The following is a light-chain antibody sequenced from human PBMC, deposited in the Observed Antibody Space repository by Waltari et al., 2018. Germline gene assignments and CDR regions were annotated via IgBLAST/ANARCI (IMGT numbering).Light chain of an antibody. CDR1: NSDVGGYNH. V-gene: IGLV2-14*03. Sequence: QSALTQSASVSGSPGQSITISCTGTNSDVGGYNHFSWYQQHTGKAPKLLIYDVTNRPSGVSNRFAGSKPGNTASLTFSGLQAEDEADYYCSSYTSSSALVFGGGTKLTVL. J-gene: IGLJ2*01. CDR3: SSYTSSSALV. CDR2: DVT.